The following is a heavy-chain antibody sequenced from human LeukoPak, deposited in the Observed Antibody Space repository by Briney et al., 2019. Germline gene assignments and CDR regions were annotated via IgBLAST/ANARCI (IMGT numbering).Heavy chain of an antibody. J-gene: IGHJ4*02. CDR2: MNPNSGNT. D-gene: IGHD4-23*01. Sequence: GASVKVSCKASGYAFTSYDINWVRQATGQGLEWMGWMNPNSGNTGYAQKFQGRVTMTRNTSISTAYMELSSLRSEDTAVYYCARRRVDDYGGNWGDWGQGTLVTVSS. CDR3: ARRRVDDYGGNWGD. V-gene: IGHV1-8*01. CDR1: GYAFTSYD.